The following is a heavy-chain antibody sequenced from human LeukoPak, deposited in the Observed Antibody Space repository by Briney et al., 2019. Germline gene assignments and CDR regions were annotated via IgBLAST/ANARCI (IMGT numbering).Heavy chain of an antibody. Sequence: GRCLRLSCAATGFTFNSFVMSWASQAAGKGLEWVLSISGSGGSTYYADSVKGGFTISRDSSKNMLYLQMNTLRAEDTAIYYCAKDGIDSGDPNGFDPWGQGTLVTVSS. D-gene: IGHD3-10*01. CDR3: AKDGIDSGDPNGFDP. CDR2: ISGSGGST. V-gene: IGHV3-23*01. CDR1: GFTFNSFV. J-gene: IGHJ5*02.